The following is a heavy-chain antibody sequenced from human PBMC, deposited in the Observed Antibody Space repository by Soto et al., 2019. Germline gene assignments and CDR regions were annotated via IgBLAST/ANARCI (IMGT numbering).Heavy chain of an antibody. J-gene: IGHJ5*02. D-gene: IGHD3-9*01. V-gene: IGHV1-69*04. CDR3: AREVYVIWTGPELNWYDP. CDR2: IIPILGIA. CDR1: GGTFSSYT. Sequence: SVKVSCKASGGTFSSYTISWVRQAPGQGLEWMGRIIPILGIANYAQKFQGRVTITADKPTSTAYMELSSLRSEDTAVYYCAREVYVIWTGPELNWYDPWGQGSLVTVSS.